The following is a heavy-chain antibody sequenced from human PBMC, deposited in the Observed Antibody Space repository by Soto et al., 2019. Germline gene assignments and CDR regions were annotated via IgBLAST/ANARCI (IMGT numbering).Heavy chain of an antibody. Sequence: PSDTLSLTCTVSGGSISGYYWSWIRQPPGKGLEWIGYIYYSGSTNYNPSLKSRVTISVDTSKNQFSLKLSSVTAADTAVYYCARSDYDFWSGYYANWFDPWGQGTLVTVSS. CDR1: GGSISGYY. CDR3: ARSDYDFWSGYYANWFDP. D-gene: IGHD3-3*01. V-gene: IGHV4-59*01. CDR2: IYYSGST. J-gene: IGHJ5*02.